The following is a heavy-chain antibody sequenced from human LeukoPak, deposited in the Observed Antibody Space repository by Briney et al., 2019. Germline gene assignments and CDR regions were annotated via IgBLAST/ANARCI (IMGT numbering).Heavy chain of an antibody. Sequence: SETLSLTCTVSGASISSSYCTWIRQPGGDGLEWIGGISTGGSTTYNPSFKSRVTMSVDTSKNQFSLNLTSVTAADTAVYYCARDQTYYVSSGYYYVTYFHHWGQGILVTVSS. J-gene: IGHJ1*01. CDR2: ISTGGST. CDR3: ARDQTYYVSSGYYYVTYFHH. CDR1: GASISSSY. V-gene: IGHV4-4*07. D-gene: IGHD3-22*01.